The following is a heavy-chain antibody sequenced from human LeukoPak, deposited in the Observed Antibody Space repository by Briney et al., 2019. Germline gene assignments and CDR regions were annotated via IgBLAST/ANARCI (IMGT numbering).Heavy chain of an antibody. V-gene: IGHV4-34*01. Sequence: SETLSLTCAVSGGSFSGHYWSWIRQSPGEGLEWFGEIDHSGNTNYNPSLKGRLTISVDTSKNQFSLKLSSVTAADTAVYYCARKRITIFGVVSGWFDPWGQGTLVTVSS. CDR1: GGSFSGHY. J-gene: IGHJ5*02. CDR2: IDHSGNT. CDR3: ARKRITIFGVVSGWFDP. D-gene: IGHD3-3*01.